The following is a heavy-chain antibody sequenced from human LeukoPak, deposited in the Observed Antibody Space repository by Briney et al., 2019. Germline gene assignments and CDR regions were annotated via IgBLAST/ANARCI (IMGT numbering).Heavy chain of an antibody. CDR3: ARDSYSSGWYGY. J-gene: IGHJ4*02. Sequence: SETLSPTCTVSGGSISSYYWSWIRQPPGKGLEWIGYIYYSGSTNYNPSLKSRVTISVDTSKNQFSLKLSSVTAADTAVYYCARDSYSSGWYGYWGQGTLVTVSS. CDR2: IYYSGST. CDR1: GGSISSYY. D-gene: IGHD6-19*01. V-gene: IGHV4-59*01.